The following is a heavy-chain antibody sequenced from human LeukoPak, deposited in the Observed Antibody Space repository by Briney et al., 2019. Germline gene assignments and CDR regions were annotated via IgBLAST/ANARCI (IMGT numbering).Heavy chain of an antibody. V-gene: IGHV3-7*01. CDR2: IKEDGREE. J-gene: IGHJ3*02. Sequence: PGGSLRLSCAASGFTFNTYWMTWVRQAPGKGLEWVANIKEDGREEYYVDSVKGRFAISRDNAKNTLYLQMNSLRAEDTAVYYCAREAVAAIAATGDAFDIWGQGTMVTVSS. CDR3: AREAVAAIAATGDAFDI. D-gene: IGHD2-15*01. CDR1: GFTFNTYW.